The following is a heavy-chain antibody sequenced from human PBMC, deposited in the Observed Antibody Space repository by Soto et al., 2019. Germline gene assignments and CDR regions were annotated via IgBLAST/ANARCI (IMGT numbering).Heavy chain of an antibody. V-gene: IGHV1-3*01. D-gene: IGHD6-19*01. CDR3: ARVDSSGWYGFDY. J-gene: IGHJ4*02. Sequence: GASVKVSCKASGYTFTSYAMHWVRQAPGQRLEWMGWINAGNGNTKYSQKFQGRVTITRDTSASTAYMELSSLRSEDTAVYYCARVDSSGWYGFDYWGQGTLVTVSS. CDR1: GYTFTSYA. CDR2: INAGNGNT.